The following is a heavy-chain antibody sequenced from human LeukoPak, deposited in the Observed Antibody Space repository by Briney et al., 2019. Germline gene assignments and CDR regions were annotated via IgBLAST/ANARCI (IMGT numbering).Heavy chain of an antibody. V-gene: IGHV4-39*07. CDR3: ARDFSGSLPDY. J-gene: IGHJ4*02. Sequence: SETLSLTCTVSGGSISSSSYYWGWIRQPPGKGLEWIGSIYYSGSTYYNPSLKSRVTISVDTSKNQFSLKLSSVTAADTAVYYCARDFSGSLPDYWGQGTLVTVSS. CDR2: IYYSGST. D-gene: IGHD1-26*01. CDR1: GGSISSSSYY.